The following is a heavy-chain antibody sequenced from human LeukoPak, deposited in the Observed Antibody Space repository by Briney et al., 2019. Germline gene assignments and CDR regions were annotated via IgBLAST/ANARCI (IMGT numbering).Heavy chain of an antibody. Sequence: GGSLRLSCAASGFTFSSYSMNWVRQAPGKGLEWVSYISSSSSTIYYADSVKGRFTISRDNSKNTLYLQMNSLRAEDTAVYYCAKVLSSSSGDYWGQGTLVTVSS. CDR2: ISSSSSTI. D-gene: IGHD6-6*01. CDR1: GFTFSSYS. CDR3: AKVLSSSSGDY. V-gene: IGHV3-48*01. J-gene: IGHJ4*02.